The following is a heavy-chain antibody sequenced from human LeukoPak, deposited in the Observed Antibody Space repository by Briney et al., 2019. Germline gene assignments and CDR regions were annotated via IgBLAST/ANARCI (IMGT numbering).Heavy chain of an antibody. CDR3: ARGTLNPPISLTGPDY. CDR2: IYTSGST. D-gene: IGHD3-3*01. CDR1: GGSISSGSYY. V-gene: IGHV4-61*02. J-gene: IGHJ4*02. Sequence: PSETLSLTCTVSGGSISSGSYYWSWIRQPAGKGLEWIGRIYTSGSTNYNPSLKSRVTISVDTSKNQFSLKLSSVTAADTAVYYCARGTLNPPISLTGPDYWGQGTLVTVSS.